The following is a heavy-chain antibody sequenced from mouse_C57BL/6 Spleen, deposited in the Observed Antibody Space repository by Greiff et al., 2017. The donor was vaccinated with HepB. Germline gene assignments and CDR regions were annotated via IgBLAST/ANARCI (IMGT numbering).Heavy chain of an antibody. CDR3: TSMYDYDEDY. D-gene: IGHD2-4*01. V-gene: IGHV1-15*01. CDR2: IDPETGGT. Sequence: VQGVESGAELVRPGASVTLSCKASGYTFTDYEMHWVKQTPVHGLEWIGAIDPETGGTAYNQKFKGKAILTADKSSSTAYMELRSLTSEDSAVYYCTSMYDYDEDYWGQGTTLTVSS. J-gene: IGHJ2*01. CDR1: GYTFTDYE.